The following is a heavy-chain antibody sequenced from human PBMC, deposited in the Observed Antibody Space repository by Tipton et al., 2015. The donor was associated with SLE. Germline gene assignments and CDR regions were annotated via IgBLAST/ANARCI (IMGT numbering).Heavy chain of an antibody. CDR2: IYYSGST. J-gene: IGHJ4*02. D-gene: IGHD7-27*01. CDR3: AREPGEGGY. CDR1: GGSISSSNYY. Sequence: TLSLTCTVSGGSISSSNYYWGWIRQPPGKGLEWIGSIYYSGSTYYNPSLKSRVTISVDTSKNQFSLKLSSVTAADTAVYYCAREPGEGGYWGQGTLVTVSS. V-gene: IGHV4-39*07.